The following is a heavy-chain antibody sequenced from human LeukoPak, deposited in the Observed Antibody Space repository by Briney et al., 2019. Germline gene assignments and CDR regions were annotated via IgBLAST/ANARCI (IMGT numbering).Heavy chain of an antibody. CDR1: GLSLKSHV. CDR3: ARKGRTNGWSDTFDI. Sequence: GGSLRLSGAVSGLSLKSHVMHWVRKAPGKGLKWVAVISEDGTNKVYADSVKDRFTISRDNSKNTFYLHMNSLTAEDTAVFYCARKGRTNGWSDTFDIWGQGTMVTVSS. J-gene: IGHJ3*02. V-gene: IGHV3-30*04. D-gene: IGHD2-8*01. CDR2: ISEDGTNK.